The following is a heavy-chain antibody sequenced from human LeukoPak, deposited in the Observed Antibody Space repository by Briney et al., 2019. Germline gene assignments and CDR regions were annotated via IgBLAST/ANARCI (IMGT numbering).Heavy chain of an antibody. CDR1: GYTFTSYG. J-gene: IGHJ4*02. CDR3: ARDGRSIVVVTADGQPTDY. CDR2: ISAYNGNT. V-gene: IGHV1-18*01. Sequence: ASVKVSCKASGYTFTSYGISWVRQAPGQGLEWMGWISAYNGNTNYAQKLQGRVTMTTDTSTSTAYMELRSLRSDDTAVYYCARDGRSIVVVTADGQPTDYWDQGTLVTVSS. D-gene: IGHD2-21*02.